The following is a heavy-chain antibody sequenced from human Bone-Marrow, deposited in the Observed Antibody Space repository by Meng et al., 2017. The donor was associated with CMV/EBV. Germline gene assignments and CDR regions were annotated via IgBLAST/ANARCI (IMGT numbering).Heavy chain of an antibody. V-gene: IGHV4-34*01. CDR1: GGSFNGYY. D-gene: IGHD3-22*01. CDR3: ARGRLGFFNIRKDSSGYYP. CDR2: INYDGST. J-gene: IGHJ5*02. Sequence: SETLSLTCAVYGGSFNGYYWSWIRQPPGKGLEWIGEINYDGSTNYSPSLKSRVTISIDPSKNQFSLKLSSVTAADTAVYYCARGRLGFFNIRKDSSGYYPWGQGTLVTVSS.